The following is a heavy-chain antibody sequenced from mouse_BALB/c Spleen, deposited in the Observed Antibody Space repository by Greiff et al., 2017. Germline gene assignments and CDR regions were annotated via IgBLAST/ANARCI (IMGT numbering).Heavy chain of an antibody. D-gene: IGHD2-4*01. CDR3: AIYDYDEGFAY. CDR1: GFTFSSYA. Sequence: EVQLVESGGGLVKPGGSRKLSCAASGFTFSSYAMSWVRQSPEKRLEWVAEISSGGSYTYYPDTVTGRFTISRDNAKNTLYLEMSSLRSEDTAMYYCAIYDYDEGFAYWGQGTLVTVSA. CDR2: ISSGGSYT. V-gene: IGHV5-9-4*01. J-gene: IGHJ3*01.